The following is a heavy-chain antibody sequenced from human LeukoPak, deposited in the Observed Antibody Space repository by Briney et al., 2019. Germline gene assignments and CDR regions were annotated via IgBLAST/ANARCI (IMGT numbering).Heavy chain of an antibody. J-gene: IGHJ5*02. CDR1: GFTFSSYS. D-gene: IGHD6-13*01. V-gene: IGHV3-7*01. Sequence: GGSLRLSCAASGFTFSSYSMTWVRQAPGKGLEWVATIKEDGSQKDYVDFVKGRFTISGDNAKNSLYLQMNSLRAEDTAVYYCAKDGYSSSWNWFDPWGQGTLVTASS. CDR2: IKEDGSQK. CDR3: AKDGYSSSWNWFDP.